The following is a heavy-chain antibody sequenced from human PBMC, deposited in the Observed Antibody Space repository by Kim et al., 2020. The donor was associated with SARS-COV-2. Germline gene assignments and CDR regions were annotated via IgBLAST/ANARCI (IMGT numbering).Heavy chain of an antibody. J-gene: IGHJ4*02. V-gene: IGHV4-31*02. CDR3: ARISGITIFGVVITGPFDY. Sequence: RVTISVDTSKNQFSLKLSSVTAADTAVYYCARISGITIFGVVITGPFDYWGQGTLVTVSS. D-gene: IGHD3-3*01.